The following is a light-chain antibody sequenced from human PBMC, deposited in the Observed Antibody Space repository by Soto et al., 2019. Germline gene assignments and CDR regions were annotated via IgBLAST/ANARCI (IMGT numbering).Light chain of an antibody. J-gene: IGKJ1*01. CDR3: QQYESYSPWT. CDR2: AAS. Sequence: DIQMTQYPSSLSASVGDKVTITCQASQSIGNYLNWYRQRPGKAPELLIYAASSLQSGVPSRFSGSGSGTDFTLTISNLQPDDFATYYCQQYESYSPWTFGQGTKVDIK. CDR1: QSIGNY. V-gene: IGKV1-39*01.